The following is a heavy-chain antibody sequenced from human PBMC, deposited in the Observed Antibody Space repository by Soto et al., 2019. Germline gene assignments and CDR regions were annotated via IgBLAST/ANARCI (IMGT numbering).Heavy chain of an antibody. V-gene: IGHV4-39*01. CDR1: GDSISSGRYH. CDR2: IHYTGNT. Sequence: QLQLQESGPGLVKPSETLSLICTVSGDSISSGRYHWGWIRQPPGKGLEFIATIHYTGNTHYNPALSSGVTIFVDTSKSQFSMRLSSVTAADTAVYYCARADGFGVGTPFMDYWGQGTLVTVSS. D-gene: IGHD3-3*01. CDR3: ARADGFGVGTPFMDY. J-gene: IGHJ4*02.